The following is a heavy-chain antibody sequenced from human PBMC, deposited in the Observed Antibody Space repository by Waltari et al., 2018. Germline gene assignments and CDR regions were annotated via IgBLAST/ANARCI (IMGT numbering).Heavy chain of an antibody. V-gene: IGHV1-3*01. Sequence: QVQLVQSGAEVKKPGASVKVSCKASGYTFTSYAMHWVRQAPGQRLEWMGWLNAGNGNTKYSQKFQGRVTITRDTSASTAYMELSSLRSEDTAVYYCARGLLTESSCFDYWGQGTLVTVSS. CDR3: ARGLLTESSCFDY. CDR2: LNAGNGNT. CDR1: GYTFTSYA. D-gene: IGHD6-6*01. J-gene: IGHJ4*02.